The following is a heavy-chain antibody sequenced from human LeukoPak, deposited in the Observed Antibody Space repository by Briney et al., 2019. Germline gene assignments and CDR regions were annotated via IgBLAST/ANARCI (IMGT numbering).Heavy chain of an antibody. CDR3: ARDYSSENYYSSGLQERQFED. V-gene: IGHV1-18*01. J-gene: IGHJ4*02. CDR2: ISSYNDKK. Sequence: ASVKVSCKASGYTFTNYGISWVRQAPGQGLEWMGWISSYNDKKPYIQKLQDRVTMTTDTSTATAYMELKSLRSDDTAVYYCARDYSSENYYSSGLQERQFEDWGQGTLVTVSS. D-gene: IGHD1-26*01. CDR1: GYTFTNYG.